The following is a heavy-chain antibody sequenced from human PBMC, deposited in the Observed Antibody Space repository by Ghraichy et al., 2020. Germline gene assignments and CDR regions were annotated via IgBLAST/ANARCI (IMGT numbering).Heavy chain of an antibody. CDR1: GFTFSSYA. Sequence: GGSLRLSCAASGFTFSSYAMSWVRQAPGKGLEWVSAISGSGGSTYYADSVKGRFTISRDNSKNTLYLQINSLRAEDTAVYYCAKELASGLVWYRGDSWGQGTLVTVSS. V-gene: IGHV3-23*01. D-gene: IGHD5-12*01. J-gene: IGHJ4*02. CDR2: ISGSGGST. CDR3: AKELASGLVWYRGDS.